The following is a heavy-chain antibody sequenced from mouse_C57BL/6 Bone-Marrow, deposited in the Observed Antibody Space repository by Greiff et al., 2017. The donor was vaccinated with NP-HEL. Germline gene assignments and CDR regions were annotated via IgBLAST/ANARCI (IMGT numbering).Heavy chain of an antibody. CDR2: IYPRSGNT. Sequence: VQRVESGAELARPGASVKLSCKASGYTFTSYGISWVKQRTGQGLEWIGEIYPRSGNTYYNEKFKGKATLTADKSPSTAYMELRSLTSEDSAVYFCARYDYDGYYYAMDYWGQGTSVTVSS. D-gene: IGHD2-4*01. CDR1: GYTFTSYG. CDR3: ARYDYDGYYYAMDY. V-gene: IGHV1-81*01. J-gene: IGHJ4*01.